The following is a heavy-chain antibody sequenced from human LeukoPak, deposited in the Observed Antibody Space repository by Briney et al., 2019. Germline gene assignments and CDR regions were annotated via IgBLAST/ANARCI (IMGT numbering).Heavy chain of an antibody. V-gene: IGHV1-18*01. J-gene: IGHJ5*02. CDR3: ARGPMYGSGTLDWFDP. D-gene: IGHD3-10*01. Sequence: ASVKVSCKASGYTFTSYGISWVRQAPGQGLEWMGWINAYNGNTNYAQKLQGRATMTTDTSTSTAYMELRSLRSDDTAVYYCARGPMYGSGTLDWFDPWGQGALVTVSS. CDR1: GYTFTSYG. CDR2: INAYNGNT.